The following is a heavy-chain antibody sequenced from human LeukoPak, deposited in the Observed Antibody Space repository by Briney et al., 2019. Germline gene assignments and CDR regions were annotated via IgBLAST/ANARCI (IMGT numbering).Heavy chain of an antibody. CDR3: ARVHVVVVAATPTDAFDI. Sequence: SETLSLTCTVSGGSISSYYWSWIRQPPGKGLEWIGYIYYSGSTNYNPSLKSRVTISVDTSKNQFSLKLSSVTAADTAVYYCARVHVVVVAATPTDAFDIWGQGTMVTVSS. CDR1: GGSISSYY. D-gene: IGHD2-15*01. CDR2: IYYSGST. V-gene: IGHV4-59*01. J-gene: IGHJ3*02.